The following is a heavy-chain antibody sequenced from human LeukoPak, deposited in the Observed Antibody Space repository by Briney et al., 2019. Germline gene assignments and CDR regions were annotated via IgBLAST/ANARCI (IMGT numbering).Heavy chain of an antibody. CDR1: GFTFSSYA. CDR2: ISYDGSNK. CDR3: ARENPDYYDTRGSFDY. D-gene: IGHD3-22*01. V-gene: IGHV3-30-3*01. J-gene: IGHJ4*02. Sequence: GGSLRLSCAASGFTFSSYAMHWVRQAPGKGLEWVAVISYDGSNKYYADSVKGRFTISRDNTKNTLYLQMNSLRAEDTAVYYCARENPDYYDTRGSFDYWGQGTLVTVSS.